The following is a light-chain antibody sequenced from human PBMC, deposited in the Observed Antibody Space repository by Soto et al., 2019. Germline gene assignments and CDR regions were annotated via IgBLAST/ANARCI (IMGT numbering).Light chain of an antibody. CDR3: QQYGSSPRP. CDR2: GAS. CDR1: QSVSSSY. Sequence: LSHSPGALSLSQCSGAALFRNASQSVSSSYLAWYQQKPGQAPRLLIYGASSRATGIPDRFSGSGSGTDFTLTISSLEPEDFAVYYCQQYGSSPRPFGQGTKVDIK. V-gene: IGKV3-20*01. J-gene: IGKJ1*01.